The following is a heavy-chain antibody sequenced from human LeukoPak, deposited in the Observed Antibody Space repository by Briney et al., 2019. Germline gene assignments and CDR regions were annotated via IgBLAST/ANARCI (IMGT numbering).Heavy chain of an antibody. CDR2: IYTSGGT. CDR3: ARGSSGYYDTSGYSEY. CDR1: GFTVSSNY. J-gene: IGHJ4*02. Sequence: GGSLRLSCAASGFTVSSNYMSWVRQAPGKGLEWVSVIYTSGGTYYADAVRGRFTISRDNSRNALYLQMNSLRVGDTAVYYCARGSSGYYDTSGYSEYWGQGTLVTVSS. V-gene: IGHV3-53*01. D-gene: IGHD3-22*01.